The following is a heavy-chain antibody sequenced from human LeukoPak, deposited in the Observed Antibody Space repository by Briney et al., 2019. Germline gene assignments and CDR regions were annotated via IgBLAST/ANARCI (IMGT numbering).Heavy chain of an antibody. Sequence: GGSLRLSCAASGFTFNKYWTSWVRQAPGKGLEWVANIDQHGSQKFCLDSVKGRFTISRDNTKNSLYLQMNSLKGVDTAVYYCARGDFSDNGNYVDAFDIWGQGTMVTVSS. D-gene: IGHD4-17*01. V-gene: IGHV3-7*01. CDR2: IDQHGSQK. J-gene: IGHJ3*02. CDR3: ARGDFSDNGNYVDAFDI. CDR1: GFTFNKYW.